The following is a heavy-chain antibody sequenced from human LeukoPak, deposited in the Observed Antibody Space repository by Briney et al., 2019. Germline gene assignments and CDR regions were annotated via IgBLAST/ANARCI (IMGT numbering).Heavy chain of an antibody. CDR1: GGSISSYY. J-gene: IGHJ5*02. D-gene: IGHD2-15*01. V-gene: IGHV4-59*01. CDR2: IYYSGST. Sequence: PSETLSLTCTVSGGSISSYYWSWIRQPPGKGLEWIGYIYYSGSTNYNPSLKSRVTISVDTSKNQFSLKLSSVTAADTAVYYCARQGYCSGGSCYGEDWFDPWGQGTLVTVSS. CDR3: ARQGYCSGGSCYGEDWFDP.